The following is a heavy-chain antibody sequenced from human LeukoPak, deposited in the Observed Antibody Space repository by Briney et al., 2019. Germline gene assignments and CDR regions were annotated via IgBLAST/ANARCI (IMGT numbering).Heavy chain of an antibody. CDR1: GFTFSSYS. CDR3: ARRGWHYFGSGSYPYYFDY. CDR2: ISSSSSYI. J-gene: IGHJ4*02. V-gene: IGHV3-21*01. Sequence: GGSLRLSCAASGFTFSSYSMNWVRQAPGKGLEWVSYISSSSSYIYYADSVKGRFTISRDNAKHSLYLQMTSLRAESRAVYYCARRGWHYFGSGSYPYYFDYWGEGTLVTDSS. D-gene: IGHD3-10*01.